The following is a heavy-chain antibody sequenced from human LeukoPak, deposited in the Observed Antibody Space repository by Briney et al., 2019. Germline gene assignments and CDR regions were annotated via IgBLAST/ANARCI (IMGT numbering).Heavy chain of an antibody. J-gene: IGHJ5*02. CDR1: GGTFSSYA. V-gene: IGHV1-69*13. Sequence: SVKVSCKASGGTFSSYAISWVRQAPGQGLEWMGGITPIFGTANYAQKFQGRVTITPDESTSTAYMELSSLRSEDTAVYYCATTDIVEVPAAGHNWFDPWGQGTLVTVSS. D-gene: IGHD2-2*01. CDR3: ATTDIVEVPAAGHNWFDP. CDR2: ITPIFGTA.